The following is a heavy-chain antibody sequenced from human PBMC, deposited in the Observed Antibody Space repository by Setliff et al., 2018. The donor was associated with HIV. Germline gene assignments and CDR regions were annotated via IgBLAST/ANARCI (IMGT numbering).Heavy chain of an antibody. CDR3: ARDQGVVTRACWH. V-gene: IGHV1-2*06. Sequence: ASVKVSCKASGYIFTGYYIHWVRQAPGQGLEWMGRINPDTGDTNYAQKFQGRVTLTRDTSISTAHMELSRLRSADTAVYYCARDQGVVTRACWHWGQGTLVTVSS. D-gene: IGHD2-21*02. CDR2: INPDTGDT. J-gene: IGHJ1*01. CDR1: GYIFTGYY.